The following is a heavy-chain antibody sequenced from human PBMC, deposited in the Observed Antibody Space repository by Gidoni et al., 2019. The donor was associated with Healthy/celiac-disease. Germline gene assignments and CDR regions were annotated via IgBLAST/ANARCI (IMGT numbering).Heavy chain of an antibody. CDR1: GFTFSRYV. CDR3: AKDFRDYDILTGYYLYYYYYGMDV. J-gene: IGHJ6*02. D-gene: IGHD3-9*01. Sequence: QVQLVESGGGVVQPGRSLRLPREASGFTFSRYVMPWVRQAPGKGLEWVAVISYDGSNKYYADSVKGRFTISRDNSKNTLYLQMNSLRAEDTAVYYCAKDFRDYDILTGYYLYYYYYGMDVWGQGTTVTVSS. CDR2: ISYDGSNK. V-gene: IGHV3-30*18.